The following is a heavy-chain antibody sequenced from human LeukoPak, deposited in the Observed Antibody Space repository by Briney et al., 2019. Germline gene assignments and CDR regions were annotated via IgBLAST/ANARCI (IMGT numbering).Heavy chain of an antibody. CDR2: IKSEGKT. Sequence: PGGSLRLSCEAPGFTFSRYWMHWVRQAPGKGLVWVSSIKSEGKTNYADSVKGRFTISRDNAKNTVSLQMDSLRAEDTGVYYCARAPSEVGGYYPEYFRHWGQGTLVTVSS. D-gene: IGHD3-22*01. CDR1: GFTFSRYW. V-gene: IGHV3-74*01. CDR3: ARAPSEVGGYYPEYFRH. J-gene: IGHJ1*01.